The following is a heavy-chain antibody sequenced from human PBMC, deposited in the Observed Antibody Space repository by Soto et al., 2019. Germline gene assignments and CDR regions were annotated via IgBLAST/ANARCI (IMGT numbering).Heavy chain of an antibody. D-gene: IGHD6-13*01. CDR2: IKSKTDGGTT. Sequence: GGSLRLSCAASGFTFSNAWMNWVRQAPGKGLEWVGRIKSKTDGGTTDYAAPVKGRFTISRDDSKNRLYLQMNSLKTEDTAVYYCTTDSQGIAAAEYYYYYYGMDVWGQGTTVTVSS. J-gene: IGHJ6*02. CDR3: TTDSQGIAAAEYYYYYYGMDV. CDR1: GFTFSNAW. V-gene: IGHV3-15*07.